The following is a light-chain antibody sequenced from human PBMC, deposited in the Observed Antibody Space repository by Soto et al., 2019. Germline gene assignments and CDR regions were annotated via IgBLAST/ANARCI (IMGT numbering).Light chain of an antibody. J-gene: IGLJ1*01. V-gene: IGLV2-8*01. CDR1: ASDIGGYTF. CDR3: SAHGGTNPYV. CDR2: DVN. Sequence: QSALTQPPSASGSHGQSVAISCTGTASDIGGYTFVSWYQQHPGKAPKLLIYDVNKRPSGVPDRFSGSKSGNTASLTVSGLQAEDEADYYCSAHGGTNPYVFVTGTKLTVL.